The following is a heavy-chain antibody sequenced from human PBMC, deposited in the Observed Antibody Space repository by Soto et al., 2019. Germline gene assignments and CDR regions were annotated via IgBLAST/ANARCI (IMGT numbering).Heavy chain of an antibody. CDR2: INAGNGNT. CDR3: ARDMGFGLSDY. V-gene: IGHV1-3*01. J-gene: IGHJ4*02. Sequence: ASVRVSCRASGYTFTSYAMYWVRQAPGQRLEWMGWINAGNGNTKYSQKFQGRVTITRDTSATTAYMELSSLRSEDTAVYYCARDMGFGLSDYWGQGTLVTVSS. CDR1: GYTFTSYA. D-gene: IGHD3-10*01.